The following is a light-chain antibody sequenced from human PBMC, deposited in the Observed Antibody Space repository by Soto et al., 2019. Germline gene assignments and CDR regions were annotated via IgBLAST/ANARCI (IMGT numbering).Light chain of an antibody. Sequence: QMTQSPSTLSASVGDRVTITCRASQSISTWLAWYHQKPGRAPRLLIYDVSNLESGVPSRFSGSGSGTEFTLTITSLQPEDVATYDCQQYDDLPITFGQGTRLEIK. J-gene: IGKJ5*01. CDR2: DVS. CDR3: QQYDDLPIT. CDR1: QSISTW. V-gene: IGKV1-5*01.